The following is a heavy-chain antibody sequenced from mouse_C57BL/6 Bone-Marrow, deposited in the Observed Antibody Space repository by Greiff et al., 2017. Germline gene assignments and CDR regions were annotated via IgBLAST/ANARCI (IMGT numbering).Heavy chain of an antibody. J-gene: IGHJ3*01. D-gene: IGHD2-5*01. CDR2: INPSSGYT. V-gene: IGHV1-4*01. CDR1: GYTFTSYT. Sequence: PGASVKMSCKASGYTFTSYTMHWVKQRPGQGLEWIGYINPSSGYTKYNQKFKDKATLTADKSSSTAYMQLSSLTSEDSAVYYCAREYYSNYLFAYWGQGTLVTVSA. CDR3: AREYYSNYLFAY.